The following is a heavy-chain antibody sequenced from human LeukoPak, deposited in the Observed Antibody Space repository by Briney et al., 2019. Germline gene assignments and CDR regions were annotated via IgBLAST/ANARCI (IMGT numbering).Heavy chain of an antibody. D-gene: IGHD2-2*01. CDR2: ISTSSRYI. Sequence: GGSLRLSCAASGFTLSTFGMNWVRQAPGKGLEWVSSISTSSRYIYYRDSVKGRFTISRGDAKNSLYLQMNSLTVEDTAVYYCARADCSGSTCYLRHSWFDPWGQGTLVTVSS. J-gene: IGHJ5*02. CDR1: GFTLSTFG. V-gene: IGHV3-21*06. CDR3: ARADCSGSTCYLRHSWFDP.